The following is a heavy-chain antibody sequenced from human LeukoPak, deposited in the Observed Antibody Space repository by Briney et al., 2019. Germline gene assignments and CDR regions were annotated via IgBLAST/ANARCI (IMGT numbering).Heavy chain of an antibody. Sequence: GGSLRLSCAASGFTFSSYWMHWVRQAPGKGLVWVSRINSDGSSTSYADSVKGRFTISRDNAKNTLYLRMNSLRAEDTAVYYCAPDCSGGSCYDNNWFDPWGQGTLVTVSS. CDR2: INSDGSST. V-gene: IGHV3-74*01. D-gene: IGHD2-15*01. CDR3: APDCSGGSCYDNNWFDP. J-gene: IGHJ5*02. CDR1: GFTFSSYW.